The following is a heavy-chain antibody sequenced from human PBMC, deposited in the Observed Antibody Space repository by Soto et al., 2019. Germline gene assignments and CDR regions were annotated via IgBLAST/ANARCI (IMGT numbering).Heavy chain of an antibody. Sequence: GGSLRLSCAASGFTFSNYGMHWVRQAPGKGLEWVAVIWYDGSNEYYADSVKGRFTISRDNSKNTLYLQMNSLRAEDTAVYYCARDDIPGRAVAIYGMDVWGQGTTVTVSS. CDR1: GFTFSNYG. V-gene: IGHV3-33*01. D-gene: IGHD6-19*01. J-gene: IGHJ6*02. CDR3: ARDDIPGRAVAIYGMDV. CDR2: IWYDGSNE.